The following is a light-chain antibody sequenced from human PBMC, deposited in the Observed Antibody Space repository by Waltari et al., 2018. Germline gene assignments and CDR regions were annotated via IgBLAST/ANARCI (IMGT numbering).Light chain of an antibody. CDR3: SAQSRNNVVI. J-gene: IGLJ2*01. Sequence: QSALTQPASVSGSPGQSITISCTGSNSDVGGDDSVSWYQDHPGQAPKVIIYDVTNRPSGVSDRFSGSNSGNTASLTISGLQPEDEANYYCSAQSRNNVVIFGGGTKLTVL. CDR2: DVT. CDR1: NSDVGGDDS. V-gene: IGLV2-14*03.